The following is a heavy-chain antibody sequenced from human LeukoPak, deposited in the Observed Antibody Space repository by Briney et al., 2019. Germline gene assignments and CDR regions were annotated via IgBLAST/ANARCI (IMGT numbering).Heavy chain of an antibody. CDR1: GGSISSYY. D-gene: IGHD1-26*01. Sequence: SETLSLTCIVSGGSISSYYWSWIRQPPGKGLEWIGYIYYSGSTNYKPSLKSRVTISVATSKNQFSLKLSSVTAADTASYYCARYIVSYPHDAFDIWGQGTMVTVSS. CDR2: IYYSGST. V-gene: IGHV4-59*01. CDR3: ARYIVSYPHDAFDI. J-gene: IGHJ3*02.